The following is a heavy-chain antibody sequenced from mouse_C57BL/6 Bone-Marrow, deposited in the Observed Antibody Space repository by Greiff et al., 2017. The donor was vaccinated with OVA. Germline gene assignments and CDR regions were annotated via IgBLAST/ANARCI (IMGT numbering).Heavy chain of an antibody. CDR3: ATLLLRPFAY. D-gene: IGHD1-1*01. CDR1: GFSLTSYG. V-gene: IGHV2-4*01. Sequence: QVQLKQSGPGLVQPSQSLSITCPVSGFSLTSYGVHWVRQPPGKGLEWLGVIWSGGSTDYNAAFISRLSISKDNSKSQVFFKMNSLQADDTAIYYCATLLLRPFAYWGQGTLVTVSA. CDR2: IWSGGST. J-gene: IGHJ3*01.